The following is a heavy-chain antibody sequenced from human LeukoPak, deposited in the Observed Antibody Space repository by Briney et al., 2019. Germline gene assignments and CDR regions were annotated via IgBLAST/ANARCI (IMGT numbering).Heavy chain of an antibody. CDR3: ARCCGDSPYGMDV. D-gene: IGHD4-17*01. CDR2: INHSGST. Sequence: SETLSLTCTVSGGSISRYYWSWIRQPPGKGLEWIGEINHSGSTNYNPSLKSRVTISVDTSKNQFSLKLSSVTAADTAVYYCARCCGDSPYGMDVWGQGTTVTVSS. J-gene: IGHJ6*02. V-gene: IGHV4-34*01. CDR1: GGSISRYY.